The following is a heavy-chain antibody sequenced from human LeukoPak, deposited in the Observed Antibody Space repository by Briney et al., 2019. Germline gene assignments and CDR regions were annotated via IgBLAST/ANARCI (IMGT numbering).Heavy chain of an antibody. D-gene: IGHD3-3*01. CDR3: ASASVLRFLEGASDI. CDR1: GYTFTSYG. J-gene: IGHJ3*02. Sequence: GASVKVSCKASGYTFTSYGISWVRQAPGQGLEWMGWISAYNGNTNYAQKLQGRVTMTTDTSTSTAYMELRSLRSDDTAVYYCASASVLRFLEGASDIWGQGTMVTVSS. CDR2: ISAYNGNT. V-gene: IGHV1-18*01.